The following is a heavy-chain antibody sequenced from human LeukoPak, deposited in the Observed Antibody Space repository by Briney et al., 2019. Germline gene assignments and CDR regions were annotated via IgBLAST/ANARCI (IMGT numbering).Heavy chain of an antibody. Sequence: PSETLSLTCAVYGGSFSGYYWSWIRQPPGKGLEWIGEINHSGSTNYNPSLKSRVTISVDTSKNQFSLKLGSVTAADTAVYYRARGDGDMFDYWGQGTLVTVSS. D-gene: IGHD4-17*01. CDR1: GGSFSGYY. CDR2: INHSGST. CDR3: ARGDGDMFDY. V-gene: IGHV4-34*01. J-gene: IGHJ4*02.